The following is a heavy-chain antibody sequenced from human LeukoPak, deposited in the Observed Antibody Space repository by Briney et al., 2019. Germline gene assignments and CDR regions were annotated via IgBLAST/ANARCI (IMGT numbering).Heavy chain of an antibody. D-gene: IGHD4-17*01. V-gene: IGHV3-23*01. Sequence: PGGSLRLSCAAPRFTFSSYAMSWVRQAPGKGLEWVSAISGSGGSTYYADSVKGRFTISRDNSKNTLYLQMNSLRAEDTAVYYCARVGDYGDYGLGYWGQGTLVTVSS. CDR1: RFTFSSYA. J-gene: IGHJ4*02. CDR3: ARVGDYGDYGLGY. CDR2: ISGSGGST.